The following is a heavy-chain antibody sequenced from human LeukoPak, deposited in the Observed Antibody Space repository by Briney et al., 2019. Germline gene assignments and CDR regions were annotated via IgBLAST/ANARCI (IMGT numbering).Heavy chain of an antibody. V-gene: IGHV3-30*18. J-gene: IGHJ4*02. CDR3: AKLRGEDYYDSSAHDY. D-gene: IGHD3-22*01. Sequence: GGSLRLSCAASGFTFSSYGMHWVRQAPGKGLEWVAVISYDGSNKYYADSVKGRFTISRDNSKNTLYLQMNSLRAEDTAVYYCAKLRGEDYYDSSAHDYWGQGTLVTVSS. CDR1: GFTFSSYG. CDR2: ISYDGSNK.